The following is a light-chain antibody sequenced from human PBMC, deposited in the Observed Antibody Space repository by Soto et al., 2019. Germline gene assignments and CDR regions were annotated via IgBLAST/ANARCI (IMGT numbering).Light chain of an antibody. CDR3: QQRSNWPPLT. Sequence: EIVLTHSPGTLSLSPWEIATLSCRASQSVSSYLAWYQQKPGQAPRLLIYDASNRATGIPARFSGSGSGTDFTLTISSLEPEDFAVYYCQQRSNWPPLTFGGGTKVDIK. J-gene: IGKJ4*01. CDR1: QSVSSY. V-gene: IGKV3-11*01. CDR2: DAS.